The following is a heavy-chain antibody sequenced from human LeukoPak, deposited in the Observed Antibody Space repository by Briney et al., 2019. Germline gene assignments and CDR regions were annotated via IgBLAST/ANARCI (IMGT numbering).Heavy chain of an antibody. CDR2: INHSGST. D-gene: IGHD3/OR15-3a*01. Sequence: SETLSLTCAVYGGSLSGYYWSWIRQPPGKGLEWIGEINHSGSTNYNPSLKSRVTISVDTSKNQFSLKLSSVTAADTAVYYCATSATDWDPYYFDYWGQGTLVTVSS. V-gene: IGHV4-34*01. CDR3: ATSATDWDPYYFDY. J-gene: IGHJ4*02. CDR1: GGSLSGYY.